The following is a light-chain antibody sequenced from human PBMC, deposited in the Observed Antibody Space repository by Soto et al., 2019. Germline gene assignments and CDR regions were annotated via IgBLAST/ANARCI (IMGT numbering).Light chain of an antibody. CDR2: TTS. CDR3: QQGYDVPLT. CDR1: QTINRY. V-gene: IGKV1-39*01. Sequence: DIEMTQSPSSLSESVGDTVSITCRASQTINRYLNWYQQKPGEVPNLVIYTTSTLQSGVPSRFSGSGSGTDFTLTITNLQPEDFATYYCQQGYDVPLTFGQGTRLEI. J-gene: IGKJ5*01.